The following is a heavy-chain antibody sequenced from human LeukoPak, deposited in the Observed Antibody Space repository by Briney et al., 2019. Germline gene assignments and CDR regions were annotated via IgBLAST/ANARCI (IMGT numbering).Heavy chain of an antibody. V-gene: IGHV4-4*07. Sequence: SETLSLTCTVSGGSISSYYWSWIRQPAGKGLEWIGRIYTSGSTNYYPSLKSRVTMSVDTSKNQFSLKLSSVTGADTAVYYCARNPNTLSPYCGGDCYPDDAFDIWGQGTMVTVSS. CDR2: IYTSGST. J-gene: IGHJ3*02. CDR1: GGSISSYY. CDR3: ARNPNTLSPYCGGDCYPDDAFDI. D-gene: IGHD2-21*01.